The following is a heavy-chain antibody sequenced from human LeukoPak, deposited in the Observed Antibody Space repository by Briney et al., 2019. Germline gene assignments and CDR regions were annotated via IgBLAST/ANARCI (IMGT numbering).Heavy chain of an antibody. Sequence: GGSLRLSCAASGFTFKNYAMNWVRQSPGQGLEWVSTISGDAVTSWYADSVKGRFTVSRDNSKNIVFLQMNNLRAEDTAVYYCAKKDSGGSYNWFGPWGQGTLVTVSS. CDR2: ISGDAVTS. CDR1: GFTFKNYA. V-gene: IGHV3-23*01. D-gene: IGHD3-22*01. J-gene: IGHJ5*02. CDR3: AKKDSGGSYNWFGP.